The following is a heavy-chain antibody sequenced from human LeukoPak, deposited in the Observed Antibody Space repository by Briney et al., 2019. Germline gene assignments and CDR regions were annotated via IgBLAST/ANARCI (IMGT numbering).Heavy chain of an antibody. D-gene: IGHD2-8*01. V-gene: IGHV4-4*07. CDR2: IYTSGSN. J-gene: IGHJ4*02. Sequence: SETLSLTCTVSGRSISSYYWSWIRQPAGKGLEWIGCIYTSGSNNYNPPLKSRVPMSVDTSKTQFSLKWTSVTSGASAGIFCAREASYCTSGVCRGGFDYWGQGTLVTVSS. CDR1: GRSISSYY. CDR3: AREASYCTSGVCRGGFDY.